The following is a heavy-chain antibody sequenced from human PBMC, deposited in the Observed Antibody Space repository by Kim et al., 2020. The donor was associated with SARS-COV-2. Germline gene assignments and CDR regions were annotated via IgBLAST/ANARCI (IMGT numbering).Heavy chain of an antibody. V-gene: IGHV3-30*04. CDR1: GFTFSSYA. CDR3: ARGHYFLEWLLYRGGFDY. J-gene: IGHJ4*02. Sequence: GGSLRLSCAASGFTFSSYAMHWVRQAPGKGLEWVAVISYDGSNKYYADSVKGRFTISRDNSKNTLYLQMNSLRAEDTAVYYCARGHYFLEWLLYRGGFDYWGQGTLVTVSS. D-gene: IGHD3-3*01. CDR2: ISYDGSNK.